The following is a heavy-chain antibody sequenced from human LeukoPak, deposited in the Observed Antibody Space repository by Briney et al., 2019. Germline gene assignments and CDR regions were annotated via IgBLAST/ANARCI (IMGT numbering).Heavy chain of an antibody. V-gene: IGHV3-53*01. D-gene: IGHD3-16*01. CDR1: GFTVTSNY. J-gene: IGHJ4*02. CDR3: AKGTSVGPSFFDY. Sequence: GGSLRLSCAASGFTVTSNYMSWVRQAPGKGLEWVSVLYSGGSTYYADSVKGRFTISRDNSKNTLYLQMNSLRAEDTAVYYCAKGTSVGPSFFDYWGQGTLVTVSS. CDR2: LYSGGST.